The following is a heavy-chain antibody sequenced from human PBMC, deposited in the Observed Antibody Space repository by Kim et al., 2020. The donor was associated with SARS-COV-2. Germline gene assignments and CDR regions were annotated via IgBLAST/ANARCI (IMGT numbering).Heavy chain of an antibody. J-gene: IGHJ6*02. Sequence: SVKGRFTISRDKYKNTLYLQMNSLRAEDTAVYYCARDGGSGLYYYYGMDVWGQGTTVTVSS. D-gene: IGHD1-26*01. V-gene: IGHV3-30*07. CDR3: ARDGGSGLYYYYGMDV.